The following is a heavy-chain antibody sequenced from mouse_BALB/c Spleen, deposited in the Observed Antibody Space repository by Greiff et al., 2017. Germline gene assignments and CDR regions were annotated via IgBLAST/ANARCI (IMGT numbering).Heavy chain of an antibody. CDR3: ARTLYYGNFDAMDY. Sequence: EVQLQQSGPELVKPGASMKISCKASGYSFTGYTMNWVKQSHGKNLEWIGLINPYNGGTSYNQKFKGKATLTVDKSSSTAYMELLSLTSEDSAVYYSARTLYYGNFDAMDYWGQGTSVTVSS. CDR2: INPYNGGT. J-gene: IGHJ4*01. CDR1: GYSFTGYT. V-gene: IGHV1-18*01. D-gene: IGHD2-1*01.